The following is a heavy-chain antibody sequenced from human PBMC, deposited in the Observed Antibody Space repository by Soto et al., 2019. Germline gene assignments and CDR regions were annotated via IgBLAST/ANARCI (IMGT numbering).Heavy chain of an antibody. V-gene: IGHV3-30*18. CDR1: GFTFTSYG. Sequence: QVQLVESGGGVVQPGRSLRLSCAASGFTFTSYGMHWVRQAPGKGLEWVAVISYDGSNKYYADSVKGRFTISRDNSKNTLYLQRNSLRAEDTAVYYCAKGNLEMASRQGGYFQHWGQGTLVTVSS. CDR2: ISYDGSNK. D-gene: IGHD1-7*01. J-gene: IGHJ1*01. CDR3: AKGNLEMASRQGGYFQH.